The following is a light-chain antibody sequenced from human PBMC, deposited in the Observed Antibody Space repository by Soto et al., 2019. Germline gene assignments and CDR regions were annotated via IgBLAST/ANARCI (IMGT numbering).Light chain of an antibody. CDR2: AAS. V-gene: IGKV1-17*01. J-gene: IGKJ1*01. CDR1: PGIRSD. CDR3: LQHSTYPLT. Sequence: DIQMTQFPSSLSASVGDRDTITCRASPGIRSDLAWYQQKPGKAPKRLIYAASSLQSGVPSRFSGSGSGTEFALAISSLQPEDFSTFYGLQHSTYPLTFGQGTKVEIK.